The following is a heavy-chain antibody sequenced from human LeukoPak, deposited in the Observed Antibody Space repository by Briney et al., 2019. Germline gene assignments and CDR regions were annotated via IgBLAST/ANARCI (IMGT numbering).Heavy chain of an antibody. CDR1: RFTFSSYG. Sequence: GGSLRLSCAASRFTFSSYGMHWVRQAPGKGLEWVAIISYDGSNKYYADSVKGRFTISRDNSKNTLYLQMNSLRAEDTAVYYCAKDNSYGLHFFDYWGQGTLVTVSS. CDR2: ISYDGSNK. J-gene: IGHJ4*02. CDR3: AKDNSYGLHFFDY. V-gene: IGHV3-30*18. D-gene: IGHD5-18*01.